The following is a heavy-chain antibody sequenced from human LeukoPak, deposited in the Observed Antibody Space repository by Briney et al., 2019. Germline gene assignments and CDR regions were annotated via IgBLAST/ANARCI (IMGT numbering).Heavy chain of an antibody. CDR1: GFTVSSNY. CDR2: IYSGGST. CDR3: ARTNLGSHFDY. J-gene: IGHJ4*02. V-gene: IGHV3-53*04. D-gene: IGHD2-15*01. Sequence: GGSLRLSCAASGFTVSSNYMSWVRQAPGKGLEWVSVIYSGGSTYYADSVKGRFTISRHNSKNTLYLQMNSLGAEDTAVYYCARTNLGSHFDYWGQGTLVTVSS.